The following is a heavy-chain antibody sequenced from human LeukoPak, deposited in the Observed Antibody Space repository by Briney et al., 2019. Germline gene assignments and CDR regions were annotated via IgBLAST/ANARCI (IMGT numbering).Heavy chain of an antibody. J-gene: IGHJ4*02. CDR3: ARERVAGTIDY. CDR2: LYYSGST. CDR1: GGSVSSGSYY. Sequence: PSETLSLTCTVSGGSVSSGSYYWSWIRQPPGKGLEWIGFLYYSGSTNYNPSLESRVTISVDTSKNQFSLKLSSVTAADTAVYYCARERVAGTIDYWGQGTLVTVSS. D-gene: IGHD6-19*01. V-gene: IGHV4-61*01.